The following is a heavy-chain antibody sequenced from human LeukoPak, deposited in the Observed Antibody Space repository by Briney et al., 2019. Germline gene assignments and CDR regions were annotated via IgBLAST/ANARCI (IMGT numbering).Heavy chain of an antibody. CDR3: ARAGATTAFDF. J-gene: IGHJ4*02. CDR1: GFTFSNYA. V-gene: IGHV3-30*04. CDR2: ISSDGSSQ. D-gene: IGHD1-26*01. Sequence: QPWGSLRLSCAASGFTFSNYAMNWVRPAPGKGLEWVAVISSDGSSQYYTDSVKGRLTISRDNSKNTLYLQMNSLRTEDTAVYYCARAGATTAFDFWGQGTLVTVSS.